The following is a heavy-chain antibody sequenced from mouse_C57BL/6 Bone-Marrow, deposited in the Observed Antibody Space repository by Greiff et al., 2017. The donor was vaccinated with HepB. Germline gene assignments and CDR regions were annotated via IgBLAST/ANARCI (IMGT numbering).Heavy chain of an antibody. CDR2: ISNGGGST. Sequence: EVKLVESGGGLVQPGGSLKLSCAASGFTFSDYYMYWVRQTPEKRLEWVAYISNGGGSTYYPDTVKGRFTISRDNAKNTLYLQMSRLKSEDTAMYYCARHGSGSSLDFDVWGTGTTVTVSS. CDR3: ARHGSGSSLDFDV. V-gene: IGHV5-12*01. J-gene: IGHJ1*03. D-gene: IGHD1-1*01. CDR1: GFTFSDYY.